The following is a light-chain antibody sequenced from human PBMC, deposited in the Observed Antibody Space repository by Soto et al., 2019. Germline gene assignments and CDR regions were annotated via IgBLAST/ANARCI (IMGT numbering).Light chain of an antibody. CDR3: QQYYSTPYT. Sequence: DIVMTQSPDSQAVSLGERATINCKSSQRVLYSSNNNNYLAWYQQKPGQPPKLLIYWAATRESGVPDRFSGSGSGTDFTLNISSLQAEDVAVYYCQQYYSTPYTFGQGTKLEIK. J-gene: IGKJ2*01. CDR1: QRVLYSSNNNNY. V-gene: IGKV4-1*01. CDR2: WAA.